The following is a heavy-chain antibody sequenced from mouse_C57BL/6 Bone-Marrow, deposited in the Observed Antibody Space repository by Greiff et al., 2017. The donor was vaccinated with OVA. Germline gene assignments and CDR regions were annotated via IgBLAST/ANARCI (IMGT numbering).Heavy chain of an antibody. Sequence: QVQLQQSGAELVRPGSSVKLSCKASGYTFTSYWMHWVKQRPRQGLEWIGNIDPDDSETHYNHKFKDKATLTVDKSSSTAYLQLSSLTSEDSAVYYGASGGEHYDGFDYWGQGTTVTVSS. CDR1: GYTFTSYW. CDR2: IDPDDSET. J-gene: IGHJ2*01. D-gene: IGHD2-1*01. CDR3: ASGGEHYDGFDY. V-gene: IGHV1-52*01.